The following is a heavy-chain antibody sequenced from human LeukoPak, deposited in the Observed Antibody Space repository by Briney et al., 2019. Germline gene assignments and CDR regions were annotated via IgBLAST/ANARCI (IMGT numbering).Heavy chain of an antibody. CDR1: GFTFSNAW. D-gene: IGHD6-19*01. J-gene: IGHJ4*02. Sequence: GGSLRLSCAASGFTFSNAWMSWVRQAPGKGLEWVGRIKSKTDGGTTDYAAPEKGRFTISRDVSKTTLYLEMNSLKTEDSAVYYCTSADYSSGRYYFDYWGQGTLVTVSS. CDR3: TSADYSSGRYYFDY. CDR2: IKSKTDGGTT. V-gene: IGHV3-15*01.